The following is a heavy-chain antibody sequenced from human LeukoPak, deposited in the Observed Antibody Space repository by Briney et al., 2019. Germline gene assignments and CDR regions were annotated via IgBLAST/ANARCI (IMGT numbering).Heavy chain of an antibody. Sequence: PGGSLRLSCAASGFTFSSYSMNWVRQAPGKGLEWVSSISSSSSYIYYADSVKGRFTISRDNAKNSLYLQMNSLRAEDTAVYYCARGGPYCSSTSCYHVWFDPWGQGTLVTVSP. CDR2: ISSSSSYI. CDR1: GFTFSSYS. V-gene: IGHV3-21*01. CDR3: ARGGPYCSSTSCYHVWFDP. D-gene: IGHD2-2*01. J-gene: IGHJ5*02.